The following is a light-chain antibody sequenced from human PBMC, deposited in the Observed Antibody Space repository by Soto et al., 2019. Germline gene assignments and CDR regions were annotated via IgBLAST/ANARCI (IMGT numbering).Light chain of an antibody. CDR2: RND. V-gene: IGLV1-47*01. J-gene: IGLJ1*01. Sequence: QSVLTQPPSASGTPGQRVTISCSGSSSNIGNTYVYWYQQLPGTAPKLLIYRNDQRPSGVPDRFSGSKSGTSASLAISGLRSEDEADYYCAAWDDSLSGRVFGTGTKVTVL. CDR3: AAWDDSLSGRV. CDR1: SSNIGNTY.